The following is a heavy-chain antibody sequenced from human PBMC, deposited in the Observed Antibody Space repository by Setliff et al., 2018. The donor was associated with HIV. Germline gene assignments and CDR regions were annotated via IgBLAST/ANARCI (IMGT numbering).Heavy chain of an antibody. CDR3: VNLPFFYYYYMDV. J-gene: IGHJ6*03. CDR2: ILPVSGAA. CDR1: GGTFTTYA. V-gene: IGHV1-69*13. Sequence: SVKVSCKASGGTFTTYALNWVRQAPGQGLEWMGGILPVSGAANYAQKFQGRVTITADESTATFYMEMSTLRSEDTAVYYCVNLPFFYYYYMDVWGEGTPVTVSS.